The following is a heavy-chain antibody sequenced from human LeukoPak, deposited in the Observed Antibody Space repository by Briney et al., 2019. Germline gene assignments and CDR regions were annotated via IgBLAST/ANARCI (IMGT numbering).Heavy chain of an antibody. CDR3: ARAPTGTTDYYYYYYMDV. D-gene: IGHD1-1*01. Sequence: SVKVSCKASGGTFSSYAISWVRQAPGQGLEWMGGIIPIFGAANYAQKFQGRVTITTDESTSTAYMELSSLRSEDTAVYYCARAPTGTTDYYYYYYMDVWGKGTTVTVSS. CDR2: IIPIFGAA. CDR1: GGTFSSYA. J-gene: IGHJ6*03. V-gene: IGHV1-69*05.